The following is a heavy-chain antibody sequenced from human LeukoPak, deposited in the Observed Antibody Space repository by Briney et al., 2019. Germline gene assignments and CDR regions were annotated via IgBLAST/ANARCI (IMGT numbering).Heavy chain of an antibody. Sequence: PSETLSLTCAVYGGSFSGYYWSWIRQPPGKGLEWIGEINHSGSTNYNPSLKSRVTISVDTSKNQFSLKLSSVTAADTAVYYCARQPRWLQLLHFDYWGQGTLVTVSS. CDR1: GGSFSGYY. V-gene: IGHV4-34*01. D-gene: IGHD5-24*01. CDR2: INHSGST. CDR3: ARQPRWLQLLHFDY. J-gene: IGHJ4*02.